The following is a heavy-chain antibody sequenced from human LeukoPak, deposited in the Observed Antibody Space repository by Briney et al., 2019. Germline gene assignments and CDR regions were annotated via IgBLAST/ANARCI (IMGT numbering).Heavy chain of an antibody. V-gene: IGHV1-24*01. CDR3: ATAVPNGDWLLSQFDY. D-gene: IGHD3/OR15-3a*01. Sequence: ASVKVSCKFSGYTLTELSMHWVRQAPGKGLEWMGGFDPEDGETIYAQKFQGRVTMTEDTSTDTAYMELSSLRSEDTAVYYCATAVPNGDWLLSQFDYWGQGTLVTVSS. J-gene: IGHJ4*02. CDR2: FDPEDGET. CDR1: GYTLTELS.